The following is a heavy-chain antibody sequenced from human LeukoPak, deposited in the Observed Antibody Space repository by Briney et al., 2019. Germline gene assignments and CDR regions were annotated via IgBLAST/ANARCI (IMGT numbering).Heavy chain of an antibody. CDR1: GFTFSTYW. J-gene: IGHJ5*02. CDR3: ARDLGYGALDP. CDR2: INPDGSQT. Sequence: GGSLRLSCAASGFTFSTYWMNWVRQAPGKGLEWVALINPDGSQTNYVDSVRGRFTISRDNAENSLYLQMNSLRAEDTAVYYCARDLGYGALDPWGQGTLVTASS. D-gene: IGHD4-17*01. V-gene: IGHV3-7*01.